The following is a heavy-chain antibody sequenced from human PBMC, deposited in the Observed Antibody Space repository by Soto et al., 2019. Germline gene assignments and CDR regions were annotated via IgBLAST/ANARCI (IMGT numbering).Heavy chain of an antibody. CDR2: IKQDGSEK. Sequence: EVQLVESGGGLVHPGGSLRLSCAASGFTLSTYWMSWVRQAPGKGLEWVANIKQDGSEKYYVDSVKGRFTVSRDNAKDSMYLQMHSLRDEDSAVYYCARDDYYGSGRYYYYHYGMDVGGEGTTVTVSS. J-gene: IGHJ6*04. V-gene: IGHV3-7*01. CDR3: ARDDYYGSGRYYYYHYGMDV. D-gene: IGHD3-10*01. CDR1: GFTLSTYW.